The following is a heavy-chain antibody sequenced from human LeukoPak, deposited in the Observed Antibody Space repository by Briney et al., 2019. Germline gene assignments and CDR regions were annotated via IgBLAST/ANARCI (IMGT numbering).Heavy chain of an antibody. CDR3: VRCTFVLHKRCSAFDV. CDR1: GFTFDDYA. J-gene: IGHJ3*01. Sequence: PGRSLRLSCAVSGFTFDDYAMHWVRQVPGKGLEWVSGINWNSDSIGYADSVKGRFTISRDNAKNSLFLQMNSLRAEDTAVYYCVRCTFVLHKRCSAFDVWGQGTMVTVSA. D-gene: IGHD2-8*01. CDR2: INWNSDSI. V-gene: IGHV3-9*01.